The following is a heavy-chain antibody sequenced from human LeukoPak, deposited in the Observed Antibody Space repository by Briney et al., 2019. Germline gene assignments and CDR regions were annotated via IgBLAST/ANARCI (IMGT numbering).Heavy chain of an antibody. Sequence: ASVKVSCKASGYTFTGYYMHWVRQAPGQGLEWMGWINPNSGGTNYAQKFQGRVTMTRDTSISTAYMELSRLRSDDTAVYYCARESHDDSSGYYRNPVDYWGQGTLVTVSS. J-gene: IGHJ4*02. V-gene: IGHV1-2*02. CDR3: ARESHDDSSGYYRNPVDY. CDR2: INPNSGGT. D-gene: IGHD3-22*01. CDR1: GYTFTGYY.